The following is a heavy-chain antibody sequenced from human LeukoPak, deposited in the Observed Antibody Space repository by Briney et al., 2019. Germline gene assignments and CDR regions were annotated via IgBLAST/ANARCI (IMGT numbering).Heavy chain of an antibody. D-gene: IGHD5-24*01. Sequence: PSQTLSLTXTVSGGSISSGSYYWSWIRQPAGKGLEWIGRIYTSGSTNYNPSLKSRVTISVDTSKNQFSLKLSSVTAADTAVYYCARGHRRDGYNWDYWGQGTLVTVSS. CDR2: IYTSGST. CDR3: ARGHRRDGYNWDY. CDR1: GGSISSGSYY. V-gene: IGHV4-61*02. J-gene: IGHJ4*02.